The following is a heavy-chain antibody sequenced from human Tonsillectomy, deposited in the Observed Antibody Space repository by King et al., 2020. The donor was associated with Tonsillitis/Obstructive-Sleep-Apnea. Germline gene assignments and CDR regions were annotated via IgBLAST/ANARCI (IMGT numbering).Heavy chain of an antibody. CDR2: INPSDIIT. CDR3: VRDDKDGRHLDY. CDR1: GYTFNGDY. J-gene: IGHJ4*02. V-gene: IGHV1-46*02. D-gene: IGHD2-15*01. Sequence: QLVQSGAEVKKPGASVKVCCKASGYTFNGDYIHWLRQAPGQGLEWLGIINPSDIITTYAQRVQGRVTMTRDTSTSTVNMALSSLRSEDTAVYYCVRDDKDGRHLDYWGQGSLVTVSS.